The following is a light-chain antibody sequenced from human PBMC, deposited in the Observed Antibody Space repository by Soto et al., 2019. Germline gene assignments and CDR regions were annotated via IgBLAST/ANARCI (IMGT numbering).Light chain of an antibody. CDR2: DVS. V-gene: IGLV2-14*01. Sequence: QSVLTQPASVSGSPGQSITISCTGTSSDVGGYNYVSSYQQHPGKAPKFMIYDVSNRPSGASNRFSGSKSGNTASMTISGLQPEYEGDYYCCSYTTSNTRXTVFGTGTKVT. J-gene: IGLJ1*01. CDR1: SSDVGGYNY. CDR3: CSYTTSNTRXTV.